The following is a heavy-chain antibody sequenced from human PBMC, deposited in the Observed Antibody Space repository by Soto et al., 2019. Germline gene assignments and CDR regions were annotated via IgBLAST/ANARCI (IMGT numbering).Heavy chain of an antibody. Sequence: GASVKVSCKASGGTFSSYAISWVRQAPGQGLEWMGGIIPIFGTANYAQKFQGRVTITADESTSTAYMELSSLRSEDTAVYYCARRTYYYDSSERNYYYGMDVWGQGTTVTVSS. CDR3: ARRTYYYDSSERNYYYGMDV. CDR1: GGTFSSYA. D-gene: IGHD3-22*01. J-gene: IGHJ6*02. V-gene: IGHV1-69*13. CDR2: IIPIFGTA.